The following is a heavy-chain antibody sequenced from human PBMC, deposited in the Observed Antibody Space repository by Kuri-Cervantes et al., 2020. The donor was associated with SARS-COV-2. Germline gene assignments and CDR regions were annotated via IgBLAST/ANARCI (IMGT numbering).Heavy chain of an antibody. V-gene: IGHV5-51*01. CDR2: IYPGDSDT. CDR1: GYTFTNYW. Sequence: GESLKISCKGSGYTFTNYWIGWVRQMPGKGPEWMGIIYPGDSDTRYSQSFQGQVTISADKSINTAFLQWSSLKASDTAIYYCARRAYGEEVDYYYMDVWGKGTTVTVSS. D-gene: IGHD4-17*01. CDR3: ARRAYGEEVDYYYMDV. J-gene: IGHJ6*03.